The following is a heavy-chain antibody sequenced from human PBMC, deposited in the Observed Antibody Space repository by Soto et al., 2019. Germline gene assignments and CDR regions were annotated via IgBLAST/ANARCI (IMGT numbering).Heavy chain of an antibody. CDR3: AGHYVCSGGSHREGYDYNSMDV. V-gene: IGHV1-69*12. CDR1: GGTFSSYA. J-gene: IGHJ6*02. CDR2: VIPIFATA. D-gene: IGHD3-10*02. Sequence: QVQLVQSGAEVKKPGSSVTVSCNASGGTFSSYAISWVRQDLGQGLQRMGGVIPIFATADYAQQFQGRVTLTADGPTTTAVITVNSLRSEDTAVYYGAGHYVCSGGSHREGYDYNSMDVWGHGTTVTVSS.